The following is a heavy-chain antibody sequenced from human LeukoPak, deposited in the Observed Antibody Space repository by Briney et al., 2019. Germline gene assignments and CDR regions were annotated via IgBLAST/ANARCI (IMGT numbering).Heavy chain of an antibody. CDR1: GYTFTSYY. V-gene: IGHV1-69*06. CDR2: IIPIFGTV. D-gene: IGHD7-27*01. Sequence: SVKVSCKASGYTFTSYYMHWVRQAPGQGLEWMGGIIPIFGTVNYAQKFQGRVTITADKSTSTAYMELSSLRSEDTAVYYCARDGPSNWGLGDDAFDIWGQGTMVTVSS. J-gene: IGHJ3*02. CDR3: ARDGPSNWGLGDDAFDI.